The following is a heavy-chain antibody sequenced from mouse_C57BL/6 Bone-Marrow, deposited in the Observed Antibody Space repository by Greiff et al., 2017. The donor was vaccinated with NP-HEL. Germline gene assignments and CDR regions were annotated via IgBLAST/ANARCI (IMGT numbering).Heavy chain of an antibody. CDR2: INPSNGGT. CDR1: GYTFTRYW. V-gene: IGHV1-53*01. Sequence: QVQLQQPGTELVKPGASVKLSCKASGYTFTRYWLHWVKQRPGQGLEWIGNINPSNGGTNYNEKFKSKATLTVDKSSSTAYMQLSSLTSEDSAVYYCARFITTVVADWYFDVWGTGTTVTVSS. D-gene: IGHD1-1*01. CDR3: ARFITTVVADWYFDV. J-gene: IGHJ1*03.